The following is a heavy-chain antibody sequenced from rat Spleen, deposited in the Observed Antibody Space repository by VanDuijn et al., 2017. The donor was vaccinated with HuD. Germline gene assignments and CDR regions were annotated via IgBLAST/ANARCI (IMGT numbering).Heavy chain of an antibody. D-gene: IGHD1-10*01. CDR3: ARHGIYNNYGWFAY. CDR2: IAFDGIGT. V-gene: IGHV5-29*01. J-gene: IGHJ3*01. CDR1: GFTFSDYY. Sequence: EVQLVESDGGFVQSGGSLKLSCASSGFTFSDYYMAWVRQAPTKGLEWVATIAFDGIGTYYRDSVKGRFTISRDNAKSTLYLQMDSLRSEDTASYYCARHGIYNNYGWFAYWGQGTLVNVSS.